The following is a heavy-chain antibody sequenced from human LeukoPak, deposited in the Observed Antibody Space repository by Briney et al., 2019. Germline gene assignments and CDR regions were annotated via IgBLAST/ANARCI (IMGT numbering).Heavy chain of an antibody. V-gene: IGHV3-7*01. Sequence: GGSLRLSCVALEFSFETYWMSWVRQAPGEGPEWVANINEDGSEKHYVGSVRGRFTISRDNADNSLHLQMNSLRPEDMAVYYCARGETMDVWGKGPTVTVSS. J-gene: IGHJ6*03. D-gene: IGHD5-24*01. CDR1: EFSFETYW. CDR2: INEDGSEK. CDR3: ARGETMDV.